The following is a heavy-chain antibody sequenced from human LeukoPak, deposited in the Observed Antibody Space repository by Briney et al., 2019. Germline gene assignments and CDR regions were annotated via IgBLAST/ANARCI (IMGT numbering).Heavy chain of an antibody. CDR3: ARVGITLGYCSGGSCSVAFDI. CDR2: INPNSGGT. Sequence: ASVTVSCKASGYTFTGYYMHWVRQAPGQGLEWMGWINPNSGGTNYAQKIQGRVTINRETTKSTAYMELSRLRADDTAVYYCARVGITLGYCSGGSCSVAFDIWGRGTMVTVSS. J-gene: IGHJ3*02. V-gene: IGHV1-2*02. D-gene: IGHD2-15*01. CDR1: GYTFTGYY.